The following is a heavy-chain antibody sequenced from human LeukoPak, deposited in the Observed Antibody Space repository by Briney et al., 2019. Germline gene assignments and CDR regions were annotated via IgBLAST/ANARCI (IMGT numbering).Heavy chain of an antibody. CDR3: ARGTGWFDP. CDR1: GYSISSGYY. V-gene: IGHV4-38-2*02. J-gene: IGHJ5*02. CDR2: IYHSGST. Sequence: SQTLSLTCTVSGYSISSGYYWGWIRQPPGKGLEWIGSIYHSGSTYYNPSLKSRVTISVDTSKNQFSLKLSSVTAADTAVYYCARGTGWFDPWGQGTLVTVSS.